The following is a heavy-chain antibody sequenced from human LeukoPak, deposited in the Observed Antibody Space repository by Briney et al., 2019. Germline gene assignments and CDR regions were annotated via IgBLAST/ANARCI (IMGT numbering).Heavy chain of an antibody. CDR3: ARGGGYDSTDY. CDR1: GFTFNNYW. CDR2: INSDGSST. J-gene: IGHJ4*02. D-gene: IGHD3-22*01. V-gene: IGHV3-74*01. Sequence: GGSLRLSCAASGFTFNNYWMHWVRQAPGKGLVWVSRINSDGSSTTYSDSVKGRFTISRYNAKTTLYLQMNSLRAGDTAVYYCARGGGYDSTDYWGQGTLVTVSS.